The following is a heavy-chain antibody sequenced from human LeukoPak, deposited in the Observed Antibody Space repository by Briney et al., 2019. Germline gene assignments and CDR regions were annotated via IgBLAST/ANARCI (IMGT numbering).Heavy chain of an antibody. CDR2: INHSGST. CDR1: GGSFSGYY. Sequence: SETLSLTCAVYGGSFSGYYWSWIRQPPGKGLEWIGEINHSGSTNYNPSLKSRVTISVDTSKNQFSLKLSSVTAADTAVYYCAREGTSYYDSSGYRYWGQGTLVTVPS. V-gene: IGHV4-34*01. D-gene: IGHD3-22*01. J-gene: IGHJ4*02. CDR3: AREGTSYYDSSGYRY.